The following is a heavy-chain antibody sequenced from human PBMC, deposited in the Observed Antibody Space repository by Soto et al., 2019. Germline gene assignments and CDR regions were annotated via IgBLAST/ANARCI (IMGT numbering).Heavy chain of an antibody. CDR2: IFANGHT. D-gene: IGHD6-13*01. CDR1: GGSISEKY. V-gene: IGHV4-4*07. CDR3: VASLAASGLNWLDP. Sequence: SETLSLTCIFSGGSISEKYWNWVRQPPGKGLEWIGLIFANGHTDYNPSLKSRVTMSVDASKNQFSLRLTSMTAADTAVYYCVASLAASGLNWLDPWGRGTLVTVSS. J-gene: IGHJ5*02.